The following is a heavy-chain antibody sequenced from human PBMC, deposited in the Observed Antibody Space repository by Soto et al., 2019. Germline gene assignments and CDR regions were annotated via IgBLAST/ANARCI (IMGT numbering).Heavy chain of an antibody. CDR2: IYYSGST. J-gene: IGHJ5*02. D-gene: IGHD2-2*01. V-gene: IGHV4-30-4*01. Sequence: SETLSLTCTVSGGSISSGDYYWSWIRQPPGKGLEWIGYIYYSGSTYYNPSLKSRVTISVDTSKNQFSLKLSSVTAADTAVYYCARDCSSTSCYPTWGQGTLVIVSS. CDR1: GGSISSGDYY. CDR3: ARDCSSTSCYPT.